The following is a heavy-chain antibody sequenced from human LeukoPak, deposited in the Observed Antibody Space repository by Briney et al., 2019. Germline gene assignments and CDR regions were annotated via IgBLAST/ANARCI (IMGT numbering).Heavy chain of an antibody. CDR2: ISYDGKNM. J-gene: IGHJ4*02. CDR1: GFTFSSYG. Sequence: GGSLRLSCAASGFTFSSYGMHWVRQAPGKGLEWVAVISYDGKNMYYADSVKGRFTISRDNSQNTLYLQMNSLRAEDTAVYYCAKDTRVSSWFYFDYWGQGTLVTVSS. D-gene: IGHD6-13*01. V-gene: IGHV3-30*18. CDR3: AKDTRVSSWFYFDY.